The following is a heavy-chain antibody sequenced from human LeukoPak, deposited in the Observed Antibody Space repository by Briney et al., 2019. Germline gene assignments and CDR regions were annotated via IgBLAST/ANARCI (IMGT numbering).Heavy chain of an antibody. V-gene: IGHV3-23*01. CDR1: GFTFSSYA. Sequence: PGASLRLSCAASGFTFSSYAMSWIRQAPGKRLEWVSAISGSGGSTYYADSLKGRFTISRDNSKNTLYLQMNSLRAEDTAVYYCAKGSSSQLDPWGQGTLVTVSS. CDR2: ISGSGGST. CDR3: AKGSSSQLDP. D-gene: IGHD6-13*01. J-gene: IGHJ5*02.